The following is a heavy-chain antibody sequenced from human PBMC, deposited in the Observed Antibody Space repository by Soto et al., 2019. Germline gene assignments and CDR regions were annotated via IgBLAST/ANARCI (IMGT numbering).Heavy chain of an antibody. J-gene: IGHJ6*02. CDR2: INHSGST. D-gene: IGHD1-26*01. CDR1: GGSFSGYY. CDR3: ARQLGATLGGGMDV. Sequence: SETLSLTCAVYGGSFSGYYWSWIRQPPGKGLEWIGEINHSGSTNYNPSLKSRVTISVDTSKNQFSLELSSVTAADTAVYYCARQLGATLGGGMDVWGQGTTVTVSS. V-gene: IGHV4-34*01.